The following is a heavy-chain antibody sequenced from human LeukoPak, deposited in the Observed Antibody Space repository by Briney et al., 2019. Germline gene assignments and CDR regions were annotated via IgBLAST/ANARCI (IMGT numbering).Heavy chain of an antibody. CDR1: GGSISSGGYY. D-gene: IGHD2-21*01. J-gene: IGHJ4*02. Sequence: SQTLSLTCTVSGGSISSGGYYWSWIRQHPGKGLEWIGYIYYSGSTYYNPSLKSRVTISVDTSKNQFSLKLSSVTAADTAVYYCASRHCSGGDCYFAGADPFDHWGQGTLVTVSS. CDR2: IYYSGST. V-gene: IGHV4-31*03. CDR3: ASRHCSGGDCYFAGADPFDH.